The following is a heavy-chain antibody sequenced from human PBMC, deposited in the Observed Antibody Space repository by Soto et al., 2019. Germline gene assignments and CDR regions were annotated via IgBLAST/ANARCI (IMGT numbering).Heavy chain of an antibody. CDR3: ARVAGYCTNGVCLNWFDP. CDR2: ISAYNGNT. V-gene: IGHV1-18*01. J-gene: IGHJ5*02. CDR1: GYTFTSYG. Sequence: GASVKVSCKASGYTFTSYGISWVRQAPGQGLEWMGWISAYNGNTNYAQKLQGRVTMTTDTSTSTAYMELRSLRSDDTAVYYCARVAGYCTNGVCLNWFDPWGQGTLVTVSS. D-gene: IGHD2-8*01.